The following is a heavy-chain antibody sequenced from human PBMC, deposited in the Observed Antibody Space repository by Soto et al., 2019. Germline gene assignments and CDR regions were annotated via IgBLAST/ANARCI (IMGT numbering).Heavy chain of an antibody. V-gene: IGHV1-18*01. Sequence: ASVKVSCKASGYTFTSYGISWVRQAPGQGLEWMGWISAYNGNTNYAQKLQGRVTMTTDTSTSTAYMELRSLRSDDTAVYYCARADRFLEWLFTDSFDYWGQGTLVTVSS. CDR1: GYTFTSYG. CDR2: ISAYNGNT. J-gene: IGHJ4*02. D-gene: IGHD3-3*01. CDR3: ARADRFLEWLFTDSFDY.